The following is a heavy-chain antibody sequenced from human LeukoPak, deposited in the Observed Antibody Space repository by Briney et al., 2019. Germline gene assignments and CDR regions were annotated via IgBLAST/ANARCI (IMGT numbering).Heavy chain of an antibody. CDR2: TKHDGSEK. J-gene: IGHJ4*02. D-gene: IGHD3-10*01. V-gene: IGHV3-7*01. CDR3: ARVRLGAAYFDY. CDR1: RFTFSSYW. Sequence: GGSLRLSCVASRFTFSSYWMSWVRQPPRKGLEWVATTKHDGSEKYYVDSVKGRFTISRDNAENLLYLEMNSLRAEDTAVYYCARVRLGAAYFDYWGQGNMVTVSS.